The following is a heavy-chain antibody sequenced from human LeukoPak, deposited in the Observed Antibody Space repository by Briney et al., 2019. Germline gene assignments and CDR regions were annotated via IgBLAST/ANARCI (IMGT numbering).Heavy chain of an antibody. V-gene: IGHV1-18*01. Sequence: ASVKVSCKASGYTFASYGVTWVRQAPGQGLEWMGWISGYNGDTNYAQKFQGRVTMTTDTSTSTAYMELRSLRSDDKAAYLCARNPCSRTSCYTRLFDPSGQGTPVTVSS. CDR1: GYTFASYG. CDR3: ARNPCSRTSCYTRLFDP. J-gene: IGHJ5*02. CDR2: ISGYNGDT. D-gene: IGHD2-2*02.